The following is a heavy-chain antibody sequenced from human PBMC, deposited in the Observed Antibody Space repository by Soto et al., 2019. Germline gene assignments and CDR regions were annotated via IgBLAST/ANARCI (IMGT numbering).Heavy chain of an antibody. Sequence: SETLSLTCTVSGVSITDYYWSWIRQAPGKGLESMGYIYYSGVPFYNPSLNSRATISRDTSKNQFSLNLYFVTTADTAVYYCAVYLIPVMIAPHGYAQLYLDYWGQGGLVTVSS. CDR3: AVYLIPVMIAPHGYAQLYLDY. D-gene: IGHD3-16*01. CDR2: IYYSGVP. J-gene: IGHJ4*02. CDR1: GVSITDYY. V-gene: IGHV4-59*01.